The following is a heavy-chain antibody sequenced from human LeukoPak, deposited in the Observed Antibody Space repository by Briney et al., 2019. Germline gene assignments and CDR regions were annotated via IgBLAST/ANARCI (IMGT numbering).Heavy chain of an antibody. CDR1: EYSFTAYH. CDR3: ARAAEVGPSEVSYFYMDV. V-gene: IGHV1-2*02. CDR2: INPNSGGT. J-gene: IGHJ6*03. D-gene: IGHD1-26*01. Sequence: ASVKVSCKASEYSFTAYHMHWVRQAPGQGLEWMGWINPNSGGTNYAQRFQGRVTMTWDTSISTAYMELSSLTSDDTAVYYCARAAEVGPSEVSYFYMDVWAKGTTVTVSS.